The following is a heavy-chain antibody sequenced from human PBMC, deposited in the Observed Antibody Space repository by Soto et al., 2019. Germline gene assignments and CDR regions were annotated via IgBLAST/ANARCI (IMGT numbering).Heavy chain of an antibody. V-gene: IGHV3-23*01. J-gene: IGHJ4*02. CDR3: AKRWGNRFLEPRDYFDY. CDR2: ISGSGGST. Sequence: VGSLRLSCAASGFTFSSYAMSWVRQAPGKGLGWVSSISGSGGSTYHADSVKGRFTISRDNSKNTLYLQMNSLRVEDTAVYYCAKRWGNRFLEPRDYFDYWGQGTLVTVSS. D-gene: IGHD3-3*01. CDR1: GFTFSSYA.